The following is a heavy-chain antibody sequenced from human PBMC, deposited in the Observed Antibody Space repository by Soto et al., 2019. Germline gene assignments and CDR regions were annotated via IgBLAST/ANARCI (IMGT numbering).Heavy chain of an antibody. CDR3: ARVVLTITRGAFDA. V-gene: IGHV4-4*02. CDR2: ISHSGTS. D-gene: IGHD3-9*01. Sequence: QVQLQESGPGLVKPSGTLSLTCAVSGGSISSSHWWTWVRQSPGKGLEYIGEISHSGTSNSNPSRKSRVTLSVDKSKNHFSLTLTSVTAAHTAVYYCARVVLTITRGAFDAWGQGTLVIVSS. CDR1: GGSISSSHW. J-gene: IGHJ3*01.